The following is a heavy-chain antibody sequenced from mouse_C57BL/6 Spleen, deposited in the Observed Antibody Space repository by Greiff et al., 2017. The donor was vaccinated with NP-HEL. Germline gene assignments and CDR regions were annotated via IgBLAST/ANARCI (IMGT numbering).Heavy chain of an antibody. CDR3: ARSGDYGSSYAMDY. J-gene: IGHJ4*01. D-gene: IGHD1-1*01. Sequence: VQLQQSGPELVKPGASVKISCKASGYAFSSSWMNWVKQRPGKGLEWIGRIYPGDGDTNYNGKFKGKATLTADKSSSTAYMQLSSLTSEDSAVYFCARSGDYGSSYAMDYWGQGTSVTVSS. CDR1: GYAFSSSW. CDR2: IYPGDGDT. V-gene: IGHV1-82*01.